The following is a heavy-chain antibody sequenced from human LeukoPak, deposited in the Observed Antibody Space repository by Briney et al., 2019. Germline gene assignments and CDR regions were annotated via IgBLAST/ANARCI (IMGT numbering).Heavy chain of an antibody. CDR1: GFTFSSYW. CDR2: INSDGSST. V-gene: IGHV3-74*01. D-gene: IGHD2-2*01. CDR3: ARDLGYCSSTSCYAGGMADY. J-gene: IGHJ4*02. Sequence: GGSLRLSCAASGFTFSSYWMHWVRQAPGKGLVWVSRINSDGSSTSYADSVKGRFTISRDNAKNTLYLQMNSLRAEDTAVYYCARDLGYCSSTSCYAGGMADYWGQGTLVTVSS.